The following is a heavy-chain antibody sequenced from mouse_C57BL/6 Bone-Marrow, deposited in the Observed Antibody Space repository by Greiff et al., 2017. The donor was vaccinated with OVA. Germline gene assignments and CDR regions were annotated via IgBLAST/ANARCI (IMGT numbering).Heavy chain of an antibody. J-gene: IGHJ3*01. CDR1: GYTFTSYR. CDR2: IDPSDSYT. Sequence: QVQLQQSGAELVKPGASVKLSCKASGYTFTSYRMQWVKQRPGQGLEWIGEIDPSDSYTNYNQKFKGKATLTVDTSSSTAYMQLSSLTSEDSAVYYCARGYGNYEGFAYWGQGTLVTVSA. D-gene: IGHD2-1*01. V-gene: IGHV1-50*01. CDR3: ARGYGNYEGFAY.